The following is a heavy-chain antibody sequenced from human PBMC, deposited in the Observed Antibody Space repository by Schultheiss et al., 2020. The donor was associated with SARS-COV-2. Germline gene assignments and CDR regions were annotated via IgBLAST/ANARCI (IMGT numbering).Heavy chain of an antibody. CDR3: VRDWPRIAAAEHYYGMDV. V-gene: IGHV7-4-1*02. CDR1: GYTFTSYA. D-gene: IGHD6-13*01. CDR2: INTNTGNP. J-gene: IGHJ6*02. Sequence: ASVKVSCKASGYTFTSYAMNWVRQAPGQGLEWMGWINTNTGNPTYAQGFTGRFVFSLDTFVSTAYLQISSLKAEDTAVYYCVRDWPRIAAAEHYYGMDVWGQGTTVTVSS.